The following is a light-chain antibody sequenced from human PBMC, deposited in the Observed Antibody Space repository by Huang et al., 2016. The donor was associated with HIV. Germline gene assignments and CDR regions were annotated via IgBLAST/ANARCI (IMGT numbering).Light chain of an antibody. CDR2: GTS. Sequence: EVVMTQSPVTLSVSPGERATLSCRASRSLCSTLAGYQQKLGQAPRLLIYGTSTRATGIPARFSGSGSGTEFTLTISSLQSEDFAVYYCQQYNNWPPAFGQGTKVEIK. CDR3: QQYNNWPPA. CDR1: RSLCST. J-gene: IGKJ1*01. V-gene: IGKV3-15*01.